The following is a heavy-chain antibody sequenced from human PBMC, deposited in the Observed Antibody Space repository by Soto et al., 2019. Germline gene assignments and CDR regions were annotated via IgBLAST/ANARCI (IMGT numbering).Heavy chain of an antibody. J-gene: IGHJ4*02. Sequence: VQLVESGGGVVQPGRSLRLSCAASGFTFSSYGMHWVRQAPGKGLEWVAVISYDGSNKYYADSVKGRFTISRDNSKNTLYLQMNSLRAEDTAVYFCAKDIPSYWGQGTLVTVSS. CDR2: ISYDGSNK. CDR1: GFTFSSYG. D-gene: IGHD2-21*01. CDR3: AKDIPSY. V-gene: IGHV3-30*18.